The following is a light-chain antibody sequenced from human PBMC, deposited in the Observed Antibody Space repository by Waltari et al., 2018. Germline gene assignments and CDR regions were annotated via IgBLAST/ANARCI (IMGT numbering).Light chain of an antibody. J-gene: IGLJ2*01. CDR3: SSYSRGSSFVL. V-gene: IGLV2-23*02. Sequence: QPALTQPASVSGSPGQSITIPCTGTSGDIGGFALVSWYQQHPGKVPRLLIYEVTTRPSGVSSRFSGSKSDNSATLTISALQTEDEADYYCSSYSRGSSFVLFGGGTRLTVL. CDR2: EVT. CDR1: SGDIGGFAL.